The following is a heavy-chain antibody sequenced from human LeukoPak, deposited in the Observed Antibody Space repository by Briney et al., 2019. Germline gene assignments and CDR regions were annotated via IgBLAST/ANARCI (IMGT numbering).Heavy chain of an antibody. V-gene: IGHV1-2*02. CDR2: INPNSGGT. CDR3: ARGHYYYYGMDV. CDR1: GYIFTGYY. J-gene: IGHJ6*02. Sequence: ASVKLLCRASGYIFTGYYMHWVRHPPGQGLEWVGRINPNSGGTNNAQKFQGRVTRTRDTAISTAYMELSRLRSDDTAVYYCARGHYYYYGMDVWGQGTTVTVSS.